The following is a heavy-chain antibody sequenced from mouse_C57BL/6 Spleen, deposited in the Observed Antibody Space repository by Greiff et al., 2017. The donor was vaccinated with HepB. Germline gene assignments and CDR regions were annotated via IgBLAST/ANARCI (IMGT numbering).Heavy chain of an antibody. CDR1: GFNIKDYY. V-gene: IGHV14-2*01. CDR3: ARNPPYYYGSSASWYFDV. D-gene: IGHD1-1*01. Sequence: VQLQQSGAELVKPGASVKLSCTASGFNIKDYYMHWVKQRTEQGLEWIGRIDPEDGETKYAPKFQGKATITADTSSTTAYLQLCSRTSEDTAVYYCARNPPYYYGSSASWYFDVWGTGTTVTVSS. CDR2: IDPEDGET. J-gene: IGHJ1*03.